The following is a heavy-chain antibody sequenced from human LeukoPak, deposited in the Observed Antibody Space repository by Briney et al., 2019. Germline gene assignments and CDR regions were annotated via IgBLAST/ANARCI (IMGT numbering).Heavy chain of an antibody. D-gene: IGHD3-22*01. J-gene: IGHJ3*02. CDR1: GGSISSGGYY. CDR2: IYYSGSA. V-gene: IGHV4-31*03. CDR3: ARADYDSLGVAFDI. Sequence: PSETLSLTCTVSGGSISSGGYYWSWIRQHPGKGLEWIGYIYYSGSAYYNPSLKSRVTISVDTSENQFSLKLSSVTAADTAVYYCARADYDSLGVAFDIWGQGTMVTVSS.